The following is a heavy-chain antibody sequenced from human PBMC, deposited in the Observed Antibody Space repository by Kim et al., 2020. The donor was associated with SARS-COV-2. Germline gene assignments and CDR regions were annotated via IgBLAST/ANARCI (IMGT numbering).Heavy chain of an antibody. CDR3: AKDGEWFDP. CDR2: ST. Sequence: STAYADSEKGRFTISRDKSKNTLYLQMNSLRAEDTAVYYCAKDGEWFDPWGQGTLVTVSS. J-gene: IGHJ5*02. V-gene: IGHV3-23*01.